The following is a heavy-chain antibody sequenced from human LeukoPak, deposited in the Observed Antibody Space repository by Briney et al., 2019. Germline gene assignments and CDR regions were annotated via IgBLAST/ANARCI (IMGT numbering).Heavy chain of an antibody. CDR3: AKVLSGSPPQAYDN. CDR2: IRYDGSNK. V-gene: IGHV3-30*02. D-gene: IGHD1-26*01. J-gene: IGHJ4*02. CDR1: GFTFSSYG. Sequence: PGRSLRLSCAASGFTFSSYGMHWVRQAPGKGLEWVAFIRYDGSNKYYADSVKGRFTISRDNSKNTLYLQMNSLRGDDSAVYYCAKVLSGSPPQAYDNWGQGTLVTVSS.